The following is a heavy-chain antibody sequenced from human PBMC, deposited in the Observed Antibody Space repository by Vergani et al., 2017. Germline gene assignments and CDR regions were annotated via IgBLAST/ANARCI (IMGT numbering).Heavy chain of an antibody. D-gene: IGHD6-13*01. CDR2: IYYSGST. CDR1: GGSISSYY. V-gene: IGHV4-59*01. J-gene: IGHJ6*03. CDR3: ARAGIAGASTSDYYYYMDV. Sequence: QVQLQESGPGLVKPSETLSLTCTVSGGSISSYYWSWIRQPPGKGLEWIGYIYYSGSTNYNPSLKSRVTISVDTSKNQFSLKLSSVTAADTAVYYCARAGIAGASTSDYYYYMDVWGKGTTVTVSS.